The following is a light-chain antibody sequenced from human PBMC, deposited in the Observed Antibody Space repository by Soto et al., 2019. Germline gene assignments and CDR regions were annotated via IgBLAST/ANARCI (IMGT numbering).Light chain of an antibody. Sequence: DIVMTQSPLSLPVTPGEAASISCRSSQSLLHSNGYNYLDWYLQKPGQSPQLLIHLSSNRASGVPDRFSGSGSGTDFTLKISRVEAEDVGVYYCMQALQTPITFGQGTRLEIK. CDR3: MQALQTPIT. V-gene: IGKV2-28*01. J-gene: IGKJ5*01. CDR2: LSS. CDR1: QSLLHSNGYNY.